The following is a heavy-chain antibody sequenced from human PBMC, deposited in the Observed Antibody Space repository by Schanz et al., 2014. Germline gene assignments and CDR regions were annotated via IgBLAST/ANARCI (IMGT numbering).Heavy chain of an antibody. CDR3: TKGMDSYVSGSDH. CDR2: MYINSGST. Sequence: EVQLVESGGGLIQPGGSLRLSCAVSGFTVNTNYMSWVRQAPGKGLEWISSMYINSGSTQYADSVKGRFIISRDSSKNMLYLQMNSLRAEDTALYYCTKGMDSYVSGSDHWGQGTLVTVSS. CDR1: GFTVNTNY. J-gene: IGHJ4*02. V-gene: IGHV3-53*01. D-gene: IGHD3-10*01.